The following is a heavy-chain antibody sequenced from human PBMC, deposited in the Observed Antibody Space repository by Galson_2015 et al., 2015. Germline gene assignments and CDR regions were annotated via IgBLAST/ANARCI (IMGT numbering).Heavy chain of an antibody. J-gene: IGHJ4*02. D-gene: IGHD6-19*01. CDR3: ARASSGWYGGDYFDY. V-gene: IGHV4-39*01. CDR2: IYYSGST. Sequence: SETLSLTCTVSGGSISSSSYYWGWIRQPPGKGLEWIGSIYYSGSTYYNPSLKSRVTISVDTSKNQFSLKLSSVTAADTAVYYCARASSGWYGGDYFDYWGQGTLVTVSS. CDR1: GGSISSSSYY.